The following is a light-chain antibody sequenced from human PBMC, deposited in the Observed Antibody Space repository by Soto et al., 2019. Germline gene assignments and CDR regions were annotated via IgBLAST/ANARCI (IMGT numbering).Light chain of an antibody. J-gene: IGKJ4*01. Sequence: IQLTQSPSSLSASVVDRVTITCRASQGISSYLAWYQQKPGKAPKLLIYAASTLQSGVPSRFSGSGSGTDFTLTISSLQPEDFAVYYCQQRSNWPLTFGGGTKVDIK. CDR1: QGISSY. CDR3: QQRSNWPLT. V-gene: IGKV1-9*01. CDR2: AAS.